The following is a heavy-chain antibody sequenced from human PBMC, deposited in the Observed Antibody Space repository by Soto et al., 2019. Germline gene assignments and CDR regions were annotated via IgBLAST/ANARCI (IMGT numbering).Heavy chain of an antibody. J-gene: IGHJ4*02. Sequence: QVQLVQSGAEVKKPGSSVKVSCSASGVTFSSYAFTWVRQAPGQGLEWMGNIIPVFRTSTYAQRFQGRLTISADESTNTVYIELSRIRSEETAVYFCAKDGSWDGGGGESWGQGTLVIVSS. V-gene: IGHV1-69*18. CDR2: IIPVFRTS. CDR1: GVTFSSYA. CDR3: AKDGSWDGGGGES. D-gene: IGHD3-16*01.